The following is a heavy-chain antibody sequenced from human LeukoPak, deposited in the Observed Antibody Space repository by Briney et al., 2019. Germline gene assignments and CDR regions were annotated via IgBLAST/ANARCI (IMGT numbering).Heavy chain of an antibody. CDR2: IIPIFGTA. V-gene: IGHV1-69*13. J-gene: IGHJ4*02. CDR3: AGMVAPGFDY. D-gene: IGHD1-26*01. Sequence: GASVKVSCKASGGTFSSYAISWVRQAPGQGLEWMGGIIPIFGTANYAQKFQSRVTITADESTSTAYMELSSLRSEDTAVYYCAGMVAPGFDYWGQGTLVTVSS. CDR1: GGTFSSYA.